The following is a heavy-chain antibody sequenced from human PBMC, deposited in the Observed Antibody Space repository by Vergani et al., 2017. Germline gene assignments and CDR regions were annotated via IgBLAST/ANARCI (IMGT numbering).Heavy chain of an antibody. CDR1: GFTFSNAW. CDR2: IKSKTDGGTT. J-gene: IGHJ6*02. CDR3: TPTLEWLLWGMDV. D-gene: IGHD3-3*01. V-gene: IGHV3-15*01. Sequence: EVQLVESGGGLVKPGGSLRLSCAASGFTFSNAWMSWVRQAPGKGLEWVGRIKSKTDGGTTDYAAPVKGRFTISRDDSKNTLYLQMNSLKTEDTAVYYCTPTLEWLLWGMDVWGQGTTVTVSS.